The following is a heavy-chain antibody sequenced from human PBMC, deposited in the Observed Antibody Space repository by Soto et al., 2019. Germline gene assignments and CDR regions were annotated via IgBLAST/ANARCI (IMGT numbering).Heavy chain of an antibody. V-gene: IGHV4-39*01. J-gene: IGHJ6*02. CDR3: VRGQPHRITIFEVVIRSYDYGMDV. Sequence: SEALSLTCTVSGGSISSSTYYWGWMRQPPGKGLEWIASFFIGGNTYYNPSLKSRVTISVDTSKNQFSLKLSSVTAADTAVYFCVRGQPHRITIFEVVIRSYDYGMDVWGQGTTVTVSS. CDR2: FFIGGNT. D-gene: IGHD3-3*01. CDR1: GGSISSSTYY.